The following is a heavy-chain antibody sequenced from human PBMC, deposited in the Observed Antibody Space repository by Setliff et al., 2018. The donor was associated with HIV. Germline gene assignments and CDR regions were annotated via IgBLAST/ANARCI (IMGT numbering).Heavy chain of an antibody. Sequence: SETLSLTCEVSGGSISNYYWSWIRQPAGKGLEWIGRIFSSGNTYYNPSLKSRVTMSVDTSKNQFSLKLSSVTAADTAVYYCARDRYGDYAYFDYWGQGTLVTVSS. J-gene: IGHJ4*02. CDR2: IFSSGNT. D-gene: IGHD4-17*01. V-gene: IGHV4-4*07. CDR3: ARDRYGDYAYFDY. CDR1: GGSISNYY.